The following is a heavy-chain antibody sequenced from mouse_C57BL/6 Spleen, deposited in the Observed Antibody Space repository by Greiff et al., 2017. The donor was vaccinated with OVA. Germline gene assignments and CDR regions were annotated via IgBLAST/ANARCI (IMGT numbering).Heavy chain of an antibody. Sequence: QVQLQQPGAELVKPGASVKLSCKASGYTFTSYWMHWVKQRPGRGLEWIGRLDPNRGGTKYNEKFKSKATLTVDKPSSTAYMQLSSLTSEDSAVDYWARSKAYYYGSSRGCDDWGQGTTLTVSS. CDR1: GYTFTSYW. CDR2: LDPNRGGT. J-gene: IGHJ2*01. D-gene: IGHD1-1*01. CDR3: ARSKAYYYGSSRGCDD. V-gene: IGHV1-72*01.